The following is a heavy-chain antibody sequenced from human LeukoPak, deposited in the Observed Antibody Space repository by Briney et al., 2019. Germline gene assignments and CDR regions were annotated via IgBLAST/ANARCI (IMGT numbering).Heavy chain of an antibody. V-gene: IGHV4-39*01. CDR2: IYYSGDT. Sequence: SETLSLTCTVSGVSISSSNSYWGWIRQPPGKGLEWIGSIYYSGDTYYNASLKSQVSISIDTSKNQFSLRLTSVTAADTAVYYCARQTGSGLFILPGGQETLVTVSS. CDR3: ARQTGSGLFILP. CDR1: GVSISSSNSY. D-gene: IGHD3/OR15-3a*01. J-gene: IGHJ4*02.